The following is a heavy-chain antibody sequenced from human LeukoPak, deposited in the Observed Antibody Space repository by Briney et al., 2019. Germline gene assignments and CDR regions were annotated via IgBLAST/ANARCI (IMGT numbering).Heavy chain of an antibody. D-gene: IGHD1-26*01. CDR3: ASLGGTYDY. V-gene: IGHV4-4*09. J-gene: IGHJ4*02. CDR2: ISDSGST. CDR1: RGSISRYY. Sequence: SETLSLTCTVSRGSISRYYWSWVRQPPGKGLEWIGYISDSGSTNYKPSLKSRVTISRDTSKSQVSLKMRFVTASDTAVYFCASLGGTYDYWGQGILVIVSS.